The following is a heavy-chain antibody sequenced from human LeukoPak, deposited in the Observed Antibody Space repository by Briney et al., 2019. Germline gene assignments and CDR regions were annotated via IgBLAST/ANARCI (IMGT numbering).Heavy chain of an antibody. Sequence: GGSLRLSCAASGFTFSHYGMHWVRQAPGKGLEWVAFTRYDESKKHYADSVKGRFTISRDNAKNSLYLQMNSLRAEDTAVYYCAREIIAARNSDYWGQGTLVTVSS. CDR1: GFTFSHYG. CDR3: AREIIAARNSDY. D-gene: IGHD6-6*01. V-gene: IGHV3-30*02. J-gene: IGHJ4*02. CDR2: TRYDESKK.